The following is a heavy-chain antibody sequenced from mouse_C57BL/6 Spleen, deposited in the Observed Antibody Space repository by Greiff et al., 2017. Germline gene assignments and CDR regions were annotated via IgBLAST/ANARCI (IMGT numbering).Heavy chain of an antibody. CDR3: ARGHYDVFAY. V-gene: IGHV1-54*01. CDR2: INPGSGGT. Sequence: QVQLQQSGAELVRPGTSVKVSCKASGYAFTNYMIAWVKQRPGQGLEWIGVINPGSGGTNYNEKFKGKATLTADKSSSTAYMQLSSLTSEDSAVYCCARGHYDVFAYWGKGTLVTVSA. J-gene: IGHJ3*01. CDR1: GYAFTNYM. D-gene: IGHD2-4*01.